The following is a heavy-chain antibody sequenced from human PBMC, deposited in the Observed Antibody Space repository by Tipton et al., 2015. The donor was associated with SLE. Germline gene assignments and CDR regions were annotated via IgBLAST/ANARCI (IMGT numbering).Heavy chain of an antibody. J-gene: IGHJ4*02. V-gene: IGHV4-59*01. CDR3: ARDAYCSGGSCYGFDS. CDR1: DDSISGYY. CDR2: IGHSGST. Sequence: TLSLTCTVSDDSISGYYWSWIRQPPGKGLEWIGYIGHSGSTNYNSSLKSRVTMSLDASKNQFSLTVSSVTAADTAVYHCARDAYCSGGSCYGFDSWGPGTLVAVSS. D-gene: IGHD2-15*01.